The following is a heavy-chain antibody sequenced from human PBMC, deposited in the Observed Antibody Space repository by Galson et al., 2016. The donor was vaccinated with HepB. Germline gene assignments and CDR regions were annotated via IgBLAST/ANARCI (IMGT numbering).Heavy chain of an antibody. Sequence: SLRLSCAASGFTFDGCVMHWVRQAPGKGLVWVSRISGDGSRVNYADFVKGRVTLSRDNAKNTLYLQMNSLRAEDTAVYYCARDFSSYDEYFDLWGQGTLVTVSS. CDR2: ISGDGSRV. D-gene: IGHD3-3*01. CDR3: ARDFSSYDEYFDL. CDR1: GFTFDGCV. V-gene: IGHV3-74*01. J-gene: IGHJ4*02.